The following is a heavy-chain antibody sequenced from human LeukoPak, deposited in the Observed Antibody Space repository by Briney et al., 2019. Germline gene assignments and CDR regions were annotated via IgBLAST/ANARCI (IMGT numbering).Heavy chain of an antibody. CDR2: IYTSGST. Sequence: SETLSLTCAVSGGSISSAGYYWNWIRQPAGKGLEWIGLIYTSGSTNYNPSLKSRITISIDTSKNQFSLKLSSVTAADTAVYYCASDSGHWGQGTLVTVSS. V-gene: IGHV4-61*02. J-gene: IGHJ4*02. CDR3: ASDSGH. CDR1: GGSISSAGYY. D-gene: IGHD1-14*01.